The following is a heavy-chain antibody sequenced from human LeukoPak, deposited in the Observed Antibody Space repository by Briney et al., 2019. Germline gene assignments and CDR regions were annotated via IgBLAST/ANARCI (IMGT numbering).Heavy chain of an antibody. Sequence: GGSLRLSCAASGFTFSSYSMNWARQAPGKGLEWVSYISSSSSTIYYADSVKGRFTISRDNAKNSLYLQMNSLRAEDTAVYYCARVPDVRRGDYWGQGTLVTVSS. D-gene: IGHD3-10*01. CDR1: GFTFSSYS. J-gene: IGHJ4*02. CDR3: ARVPDVRRGDY. V-gene: IGHV3-48*04. CDR2: ISSSSSTI.